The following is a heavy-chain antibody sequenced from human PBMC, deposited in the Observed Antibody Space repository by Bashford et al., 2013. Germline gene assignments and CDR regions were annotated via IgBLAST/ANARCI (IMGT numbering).Heavy chain of an antibody. Sequence: WVRQMPGKGLEWVGRIRSKANSYATAYAASVKGRFTISRDDSKNTLYLQMNSLKTEDTAVYYCTTLRYRSRPKYYFDFWGQGTLVTVSS. CDR3: TTLRYRSRPKYYFDF. V-gene: IGHV3-73*01. CDR2: IRSKANSYAT. D-gene: IGHD6-13*01. J-gene: IGHJ4*02.